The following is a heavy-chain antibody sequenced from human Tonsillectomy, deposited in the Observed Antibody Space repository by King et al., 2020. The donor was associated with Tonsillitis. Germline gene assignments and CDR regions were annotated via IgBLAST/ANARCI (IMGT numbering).Heavy chain of an antibody. J-gene: IGHJ3*02. CDR1: GFTFSNYA. Sequence: VQLVESGGGLVQPGGSLRLSCAASGFTFSNYAMTWVRQAPGKGLEWVSTIRGTGGSTYYADSVKGRFTISRDNSKNTLHLQMNSLRAEDTALYYCATELSPTLINMIVEDAFDTWGAGTMVTVSS. CDR3: ATELSPTLINMIVEDAFDT. D-gene: IGHD3-22*01. CDR2: IRGTGGST. V-gene: IGHV3-23*04.